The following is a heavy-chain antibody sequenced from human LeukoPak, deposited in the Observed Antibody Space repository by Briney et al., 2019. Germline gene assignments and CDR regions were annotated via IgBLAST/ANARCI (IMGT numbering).Heavy chain of an antibody. Sequence: PGGSLRLSCAASGFTFSSYNMNWVRQAPGKGLEWVSYISSSSSTIYYADSVKGRFTISRDNAKNLLYLQMNSLRAEDTAVYYCARETPQWLVEYWGQGTLVTVSS. CDR2: ISSSSSTI. CDR3: ARETPQWLVEY. D-gene: IGHD6-19*01. V-gene: IGHV3-48*04. CDR1: GFTFSSYN. J-gene: IGHJ4*02.